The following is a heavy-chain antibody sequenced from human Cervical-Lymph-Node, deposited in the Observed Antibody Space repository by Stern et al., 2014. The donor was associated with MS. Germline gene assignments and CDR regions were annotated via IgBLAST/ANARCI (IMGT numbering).Heavy chain of an antibody. CDR2: INHTTGRT. J-gene: IGHJ4*02. CDR3: ARAQEFSNVVANY. V-gene: IGHV1-46*03. D-gene: IGHD2-8*01. CDR1: GYTFTNYF. Sequence: QVQLVESGAEVKKPGASMRLSCKASGYTFTNYFIHWVRQAPRQRPEWMGIINHTTGRTSYAQRFQGRVTMTRDTSTNTAYLDLSSLRSEDTAVYFCARAQEFSNVVANYWGQGTLVTVSS.